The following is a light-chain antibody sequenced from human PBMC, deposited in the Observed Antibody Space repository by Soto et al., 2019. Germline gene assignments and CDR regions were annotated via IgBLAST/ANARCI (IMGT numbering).Light chain of an antibody. V-gene: IGKV1-9*01. J-gene: IGKJ1*01. CDR1: QGISSY. Sequence: DIQLTQSPSFLSASVGDRVTITCRASQGISSYLTWYQQMPGKAPKFLIYAASTLQSGVPSRFSGSGSGTEFTLTISSLQPEDFATYYCQQLDVYPWTFGQGSKV. CDR2: AAS. CDR3: QQLDVYPWT.